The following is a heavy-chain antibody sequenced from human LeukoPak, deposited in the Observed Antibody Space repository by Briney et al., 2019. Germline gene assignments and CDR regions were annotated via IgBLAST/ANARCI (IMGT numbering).Heavy chain of an antibody. V-gene: IGHV4-59*08. J-gene: IGHJ3*02. Sequence: PSETLSLTCTVSGGSISSRYWSWIRQPPGKGLEWIAYIYYTGTSNYNPSLKSRVTISVDTSKNQISLRLSSVTAADTAVYYCARQGIDAFDIWGQGTLVTVSS. CDR1: GGSISSRY. CDR3: ARQGIDAFDI. CDR2: IYYTGTS.